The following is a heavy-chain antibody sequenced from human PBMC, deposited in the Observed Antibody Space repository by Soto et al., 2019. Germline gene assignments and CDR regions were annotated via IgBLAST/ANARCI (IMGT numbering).Heavy chain of an antibody. V-gene: IGHV4-39*01. J-gene: IGHJ6*02. Sequence: PSETLSLTCTVSGGSISSSSYYWGWIRQPPGRGLEWIGSIYYSGSTYYNPSLKSRVTISVDTSKNQFSLKLSSVTAADTAVYYCASISYSNSLRGYYYYGMDVWGQGTTVTVSS. CDR3: ASISYSNSLRGYYYYGMDV. D-gene: IGHD4-4*01. CDR1: GGSISSSSYY. CDR2: IYYSGST.